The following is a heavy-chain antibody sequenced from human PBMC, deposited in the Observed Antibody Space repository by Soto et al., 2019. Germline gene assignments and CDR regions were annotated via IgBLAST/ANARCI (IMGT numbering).Heavy chain of an antibody. D-gene: IGHD2-15*01. V-gene: IGHV3-30-3*01. Sequence: QVQLVASGGGVVQPGRSLRLSCAASGFTFRNYAMHWVRQAPGKGLECVAVISYDGGNKFYRDYVKGRFTISRDNSKNTLYLQINSLRYEDTAVSYCARGDREDIAVVIGVRPGEYGVDVWGQGTTVTVSS. CDR2: ISYDGGNK. CDR3: ARGDREDIAVVIGVRPGEYGVDV. CDR1: GFTFRNYA. J-gene: IGHJ6*02.